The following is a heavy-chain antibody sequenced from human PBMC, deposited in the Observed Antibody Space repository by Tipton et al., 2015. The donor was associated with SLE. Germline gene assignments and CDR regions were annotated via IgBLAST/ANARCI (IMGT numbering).Heavy chain of an antibody. J-gene: IGHJ1*01. D-gene: IGHD3-3*01. Sequence: QLVQSGAEVKKPGASVKVSCKASGYRFTNYFIHWVRQAPGQGLEWMGWINPHSGDTSYSQHFQGRVAMTRDNAKNSLYLQVNSLRADDTAVYYCARDFWSGPSIEYFQHWGQGTLVIVSS. CDR1: GYRFTNYF. CDR2: INPHSGDT. CDR3: ARDFWSGPSIEYFQH. V-gene: IGHV1-2*02.